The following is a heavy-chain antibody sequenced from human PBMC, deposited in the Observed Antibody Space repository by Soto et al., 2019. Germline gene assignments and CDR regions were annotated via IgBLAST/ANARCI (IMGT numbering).Heavy chain of an antibody. CDR1: GFTFRSYA. CDR3: ARAADTAMVDYYYYYGMDV. CDR2: ISGSGIST. Sequence: PGGSLRLSCAASGFTFRSYAMSWVRQAPGKGLEWVSGISGSGISTHYADSVKGRFTISRDNSKNTLYLQMNSLRAEDTAVYYCARAADTAMVDYYYYYGMDVWGQGTTVTVSS. J-gene: IGHJ6*02. V-gene: IGHV3-23*01. D-gene: IGHD5-18*01.